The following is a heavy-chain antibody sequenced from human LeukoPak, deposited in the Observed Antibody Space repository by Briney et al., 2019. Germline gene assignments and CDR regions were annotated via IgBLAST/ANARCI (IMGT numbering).Heavy chain of an antibody. D-gene: IGHD6-19*01. Sequence: PGGSLRLSCAASGFTFSSYAMHWVRQAPGKGLEWVAVISYDGSNKYYADSVKGRFTISRDNSKNTLYLQMNSLRAEDTAVYYCARPLGQWLIYYFDYWGQGTLVTVSS. V-gene: IGHV3-30-3*01. CDR2: ISYDGSNK. J-gene: IGHJ4*02. CDR1: GFTFSSYA. CDR3: ARPLGQWLIYYFDY.